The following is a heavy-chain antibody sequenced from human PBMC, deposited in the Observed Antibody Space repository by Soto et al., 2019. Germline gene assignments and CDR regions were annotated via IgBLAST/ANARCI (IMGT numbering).Heavy chain of an antibody. V-gene: IGHV1-2*04. D-gene: IGHD6-19*01. CDR3: AIRTPYSSGWYYFDY. CDR1: GYTFTGYY. Sequence: ASVKVSCKASGYTFTGYYMHWVRQAPGQGLEWMGWINPNSGGTNYAQKFQGWVTMTRDTSISTAYMELSRLRSDDTAVYYCAIRTPYSSGWYYFDYWGQGTLVTAPQ. CDR2: INPNSGGT. J-gene: IGHJ4*02.